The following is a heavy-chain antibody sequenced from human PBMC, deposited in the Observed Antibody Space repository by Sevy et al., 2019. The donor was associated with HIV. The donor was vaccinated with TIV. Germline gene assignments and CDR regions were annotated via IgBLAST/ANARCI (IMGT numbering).Heavy chain of an antibody. CDR2: IYSSGST. Sequence: SETLSLTCSVSGDFINLYFWSWIRQPPGNGLEWIGYIYSSGSTNYNPSLKSRVTISLATSKDQFSLKLSSVTAADTAVYYCARESIGSVGDFDYWGQGTLVTVSS. J-gene: IGHJ4*02. V-gene: IGHV4-59*01. CDR3: ARESIGSVGDFDY. CDR1: GDFINLYF. D-gene: IGHD6-6*01.